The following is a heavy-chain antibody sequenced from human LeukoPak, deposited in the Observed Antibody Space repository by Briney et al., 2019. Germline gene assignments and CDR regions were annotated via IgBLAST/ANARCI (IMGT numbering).Heavy chain of an antibody. CDR1: GYTFNRNA. D-gene: IGHD5-18*01. Sequence: ASVKVSCKGSGYTFNRNAVNWVRQAPGQGLEWMGWINTNTGNPTYAQGFTGRFVFSLDTSVSTAYLQISSLKAEDTAVYYCARDTAMVKFDQWGQGTLVTVPS. CDR3: ARDTAMVKFDQ. J-gene: IGHJ4*02. CDR2: INTNTGNP. V-gene: IGHV7-4-1*02.